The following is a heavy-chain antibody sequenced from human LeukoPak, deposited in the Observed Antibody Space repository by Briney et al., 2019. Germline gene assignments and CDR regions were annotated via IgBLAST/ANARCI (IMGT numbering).Heavy chain of an antibody. CDR3: ARDRAPGYSYPLDY. V-gene: IGHV3-21*01. D-gene: IGHD3-22*01. CDR2: ISSSSSYI. J-gene: IGHJ4*02. Sequence: PGGSLRLSCAASGFTFSSYSMNWVRQAPGKGLKWVSSISSSSSYIYYADSVKGRFTISRDNAKNSLYLQMNSLRAEDTAVYYCARDRAPGYSYPLDYWGQGTLVTVSS. CDR1: GFTFSSYS.